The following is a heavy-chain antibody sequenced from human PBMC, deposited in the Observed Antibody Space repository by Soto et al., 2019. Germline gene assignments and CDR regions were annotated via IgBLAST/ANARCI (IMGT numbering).Heavy chain of an antibody. CDR1: GFTFDDYA. V-gene: IGHV3-9*01. CDR3: TKEVGSAGGWFDP. D-gene: IGHD3-10*01. Sequence: EVQLVESGGGLVQPGMSLRLSCAASGFTFDDYAMHWVRQAPGKGLEWVSGISWNSDKIEYADSVRGRFTISRDNAKNSLYLQMNSLRAEDTALYYCTKEVGSAGGWFDPWGQGTLVTVSS. J-gene: IGHJ5*02. CDR2: ISWNSDKI.